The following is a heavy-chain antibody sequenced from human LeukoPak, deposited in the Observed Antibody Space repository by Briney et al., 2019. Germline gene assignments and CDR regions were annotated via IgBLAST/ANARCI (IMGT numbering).Heavy chain of an antibody. D-gene: IGHD3-10*01. V-gene: IGHV4-59*01. CDR2: ISYSGST. CDR1: GRSISSYY. Sequence: PSETLSLTCTVSGRSISSYYWSWVRQPPGKGLEWLGYISYSGSTNYNPALKSRVTISVDTSRNQFSLTLSSVTAADTAVYYCARGRLGGSGSYYNVLDYWGQGTLVTVSS. J-gene: IGHJ4*02. CDR3: ARGRLGGSGSYYNVLDY.